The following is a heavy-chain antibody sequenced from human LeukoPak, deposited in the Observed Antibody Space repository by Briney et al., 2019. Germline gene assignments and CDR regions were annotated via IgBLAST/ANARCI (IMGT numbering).Heavy chain of an antibody. J-gene: IGHJ4*02. Sequence: SETLSLTCAVYGCSFSGYYWSWIRQPPGKGLEWIGEINHSGSTNYNPSPKSRVTISVDTSKNQFSLKLSSVTAADTAVYYCARGVEPMNALDYWGQGTLVTVSS. D-gene: IGHD1-1*01. CDR2: INHSGST. V-gene: IGHV4-34*01. CDR1: GCSFSGYY. CDR3: ARGVEPMNALDY.